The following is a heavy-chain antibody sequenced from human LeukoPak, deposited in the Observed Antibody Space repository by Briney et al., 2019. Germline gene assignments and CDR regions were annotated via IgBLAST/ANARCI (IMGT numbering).Heavy chain of an antibody. J-gene: IGHJ4*02. V-gene: IGHV3-33*08. CDR2: IWYDGSNK. D-gene: IGHD1-26*01. Sequence: GGSLRLSCAASGFTFSDHYMAWVRQAPGKGLEWVAVIWYDGSNKYYADSVKGRFTISRDNSKNTLYLQMNSLRAEDTAVYYCARDYSVKLDYWGQGTLVTVSS. CDR3: ARDYSVKLDY. CDR1: GFTFSDHY.